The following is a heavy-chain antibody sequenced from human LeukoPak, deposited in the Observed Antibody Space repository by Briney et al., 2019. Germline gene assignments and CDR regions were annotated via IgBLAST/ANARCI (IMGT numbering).Heavy chain of an antibody. CDR1: GDFIRRES. CDR2: IFYSGST. CDR3: ARVGSPGKSFYYYMDV. J-gene: IGHJ6*03. D-gene: IGHD3-10*01. Sequence: SETLSLTCTVSGDFIRRESWTWIRQPPGKGLEWIGYIFYSGSTNYNPSLKSRVTISIDTSKNQFSFKLSSVTAADTAVYYCARVGSPGKSFYYYMDVWGKGTTVTVSS. V-gene: IGHV4-59*01.